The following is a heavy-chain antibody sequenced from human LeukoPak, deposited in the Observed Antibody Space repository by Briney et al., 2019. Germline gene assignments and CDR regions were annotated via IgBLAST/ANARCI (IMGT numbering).Heavy chain of an antibody. Sequence: SETLSLTCTVSGGSISSSSYYWGWIRQPPGKRLEWVGSIYYSGSTYYNPSLKSRVTISVDTSKNQFSLKLSSVTAADTAVYYCARDVGTTVTTYGWFDPWGQGTLVTVSS. D-gene: IGHD4-17*01. CDR1: GGSISSSSYY. CDR2: IYYSGST. J-gene: IGHJ5*02. CDR3: ARDVGTTVTTYGWFDP. V-gene: IGHV4-39*07.